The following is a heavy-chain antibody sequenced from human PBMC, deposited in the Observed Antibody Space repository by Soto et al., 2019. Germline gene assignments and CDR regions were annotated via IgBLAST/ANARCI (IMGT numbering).Heavy chain of an antibody. CDR3: ASDLGGGTDY. Sequence: QVQLVQSGAEVKKPGASVKVSCKASGYTFTSYAMQWVRQAPGQRLEWMGWINAGNGNIKYSQKFQGRVTITRDTFESRAYMELSSLRSEDTTVYYGASDLGGGTDYWGQGTLVTVSS. J-gene: IGHJ4*02. D-gene: IGHD2-15*01. V-gene: IGHV1-3*01. CDR1: GYTFTSYA. CDR2: INAGNGNI.